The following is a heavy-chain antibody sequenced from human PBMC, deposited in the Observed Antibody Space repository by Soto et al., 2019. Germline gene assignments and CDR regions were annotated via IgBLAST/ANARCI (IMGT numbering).Heavy chain of an antibody. CDR1: GFTFSSYA. Sequence: GGSLRLSCTASGFTFSSYAMSWVRQAPGKGLEWVSTITGSGHITYYADSVKGRFTFSRDNSKNTLYLQMNSLRAEDTAVYYCARRGTSFDIGYWGQGTLVTV. D-gene: IGHD2-2*01. J-gene: IGHJ4*02. CDR3: ARRGTSFDIGY. V-gene: IGHV3-23*01. CDR2: ITGSGHIT.